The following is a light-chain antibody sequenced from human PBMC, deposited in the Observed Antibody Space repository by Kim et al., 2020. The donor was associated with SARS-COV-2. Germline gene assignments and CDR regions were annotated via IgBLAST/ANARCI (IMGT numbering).Light chain of an antibody. CDR3: QTWDSNTVI. Sequence: SVSPGQTASIPCSGLKLRDKYVSWYQQKPGQSPLLVIYQDFKRPSGIPERFSGSNSGNTATLTISGTQPLDEADYYCQTWDSNTVIFGRGTQLTVL. CDR2: QDF. V-gene: IGLV3-1*01. CDR1: KLRDKY. J-gene: IGLJ2*01.